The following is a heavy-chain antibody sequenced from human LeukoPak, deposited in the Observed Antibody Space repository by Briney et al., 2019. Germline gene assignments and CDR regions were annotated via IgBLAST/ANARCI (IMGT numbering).Heavy chain of an antibody. J-gene: IGHJ4*02. D-gene: IGHD6-13*01. V-gene: IGHV4-34*01. CDR1: GGSFSGYY. Sequence: SETLSLTRAVYGGSFSGYYWSWIRQPPGKGLEWIGEINHSGSTNYNPSLKSRVTISVDTSKNQFSLKLSSVTAVDTAVYYCARRTWQQLAPYGYFDYWGQGTLVTVSS. CDR2: INHSGST. CDR3: ARRTWQQLAPYGYFDY.